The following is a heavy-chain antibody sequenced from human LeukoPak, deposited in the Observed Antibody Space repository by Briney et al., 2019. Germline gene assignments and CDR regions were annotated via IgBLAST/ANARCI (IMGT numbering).Heavy chain of an antibody. CDR2: ITNSSTYI. J-gene: IGHJ4*02. CDR3: ARAGFVGGFDY. Sequence: PGGSLRLSCAASGFTFSSYSMNWVRQAPGKGLEWVSSITNSSTYIYYADSVKGRFTISRDNAKNSLYLQMNSLRAEDTAVYYCARAGFVGGFDYWGQGTLVTVSS. D-gene: IGHD3-10*01. CDR1: GFTFSSYS. V-gene: IGHV3-21*01.